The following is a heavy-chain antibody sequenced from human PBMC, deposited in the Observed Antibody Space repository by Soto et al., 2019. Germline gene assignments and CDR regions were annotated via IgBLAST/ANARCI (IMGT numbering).Heavy chain of an antibody. CDR1: GFIFGNYA. CDR2: ISGGVGGT. Sequence: GGSLRLSCAASGFIFGNYAMSWVRQAPGKGLEWVSGISGGVGGTYYADSVKGRFTISRDNSKNTLYLEMNSLRAEDTAVYYCAKDAGMALRLTWFDPWGRGTLVTVSS. CDR3: AKDAGMALRLTWFDP. V-gene: IGHV3-23*01. D-gene: IGHD3-16*01. J-gene: IGHJ5*02.